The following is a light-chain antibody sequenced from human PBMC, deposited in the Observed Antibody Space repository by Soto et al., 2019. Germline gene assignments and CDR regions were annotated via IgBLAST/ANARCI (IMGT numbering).Light chain of an antibody. CDR3: NSYRTISTYV. Sequence: QSALTQPASVSGSPGQSITISCTGTTSDIDGYNFVSWYQQHPGKAPKLLIYDVRNRPSGVSNRFSGSKSGNTASLTISGLQAEDEADYYCNSYRTISTYVFGSGTKVTVL. V-gene: IGLV2-14*01. CDR2: DVR. J-gene: IGLJ1*01. CDR1: TSDIDGYNF.